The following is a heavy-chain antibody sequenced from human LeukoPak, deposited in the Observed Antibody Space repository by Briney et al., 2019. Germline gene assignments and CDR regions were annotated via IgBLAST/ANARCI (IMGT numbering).Heavy chain of an antibody. V-gene: IGHV4-39*01. CDR2: IYYSGST. Sequence: PSETLSLTCTVSGVSISSSSYYWGWIRQPPGKGLEWIGSIYYSGSTYYNPSLKSRVTISVDTSKNQFSLKLSSVTAADTAVYYCARLRDFWTDFWGQGTLVTVSS. CDR1: GVSISSSSYY. CDR3: ARLRDFWTDF. D-gene: IGHD3/OR15-3a*01. J-gene: IGHJ4*02.